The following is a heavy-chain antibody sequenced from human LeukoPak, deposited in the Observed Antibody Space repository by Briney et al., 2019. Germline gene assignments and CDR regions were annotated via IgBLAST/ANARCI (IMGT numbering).Heavy chain of an antibody. V-gene: IGHV4-31*03. CDR3: ARTYDFWSGYYFDAFDI. Sequence: SQTLSLTCTVSGGSISSGGYYWSWIRQHPGKGLEWIGYIYYSGSTYYNPSLKSRVTISVDTSKNQFSLKLSSVTAVDTAVYYCARTYDFWSGYYFDAFDIWGQGTMVTVSS. CDR1: GGSISSGGYY. D-gene: IGHD3-3*01. J-gene: IGHJ3*02. CDR2: IYYSGST.